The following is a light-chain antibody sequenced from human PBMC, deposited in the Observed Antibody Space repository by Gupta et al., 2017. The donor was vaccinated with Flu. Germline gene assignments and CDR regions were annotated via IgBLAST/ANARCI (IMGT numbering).Light chain of an antibody. V-gene: IGLV1-44*01. CDR3: AQWDDYLDGRV. J-gene: IGLJ3*02. Sequence: QSVLTQPPSASGTPGQRVTISCSGTSSDSGSKSVSWYQQFPGAAPKGLIYNDTERPSGAAARFSGTKSGASASLFIVGLQSEDEAVYYYAQWDDYLDGRVFGGGTRLTVL. CDR2: NDT. CDR1: SSDSGSKS.